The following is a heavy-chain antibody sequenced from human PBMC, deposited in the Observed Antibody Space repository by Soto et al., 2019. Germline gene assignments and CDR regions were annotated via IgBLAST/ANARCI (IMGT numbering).Heavy chain of an antibody. V-gene: IGHV1-69*08. Sequence: VQLVQSGAEVKKPGSSVKVSCKASGGTFSSYTISWVRQAPGQGLEWMGRIIPILGIANYAQKFQGRVTSTADKSTSTADMELSSLRSEDTAVYYCARDGDYYDSSGPDYWGQGTLVTVSS. CDR1: GGTFSSYT. D-gene: IGHD3-22*01. J-gene: IGHJ4*02. CDR3: ARDGDYYDSSGPDY. CDR2: IIPILGIA.